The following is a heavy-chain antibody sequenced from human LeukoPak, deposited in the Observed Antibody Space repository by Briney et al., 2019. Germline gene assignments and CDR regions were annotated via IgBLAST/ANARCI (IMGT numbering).Heavy chain of an antibody. Sequence: ASVKVSCKASGYTFTGYYMHWVRQAPGQGLEWMGWMNPNSGNTGYAQKFQGRVTMTRNTSINTAYMELSSLRSEDTAVYYCARGGYSYGATYYFDYWGQGTLVTVSS. V-gene: IGHV1-8*02. CDR2: MNPNSGNT. J-gene: IGHJ4*02. CDR3: ARGGYSYGATYYFDY. D-gene: IGHD5-18*01. CDR1: GYTFTGYY.